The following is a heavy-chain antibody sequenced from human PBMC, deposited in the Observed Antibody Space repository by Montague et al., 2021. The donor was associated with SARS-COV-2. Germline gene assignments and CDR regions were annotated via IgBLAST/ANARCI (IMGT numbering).Heavy chain of an antibody. J-gene: IGHJ6*02. V-gene: IGHV4-34*01. D-gene: IGHD3-3*01. CDR3: ARGQRQSFSVFGVLAGGPELKYYGLDV. Sequence: SETLSITCAVYGGSFNNYYWTWIRQAPGKGLEWIGEIDQGGATNYSPAFRSRLTLSVDTSKNQFSLKLNSVTAADTAVYFCARGQRQSFSVFGVLAGGPELKYYGLDVWGLGTTVTVS. CDR2: IDQGGAT. CDR1: GGSFNNYY.